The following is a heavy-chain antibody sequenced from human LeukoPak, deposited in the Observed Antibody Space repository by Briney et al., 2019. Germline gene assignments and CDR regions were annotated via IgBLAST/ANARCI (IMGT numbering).Heavy chain of an antibody. CDR2: ISGSGGST. D-gene: IGHD6-19*01. V-gene: IGHV3-23*01. CDR3: AKDRAGYSSASRNYFDY. Sequence: GESLRLSCAASGFTFSSYAMSWVRQAPGKGLEWVSAISGSGGSTYYADSVKGRFTISRDNSKNTLYLQMNSLRAEDTAVYYCAKDRAGYSSASRNYFDYWGQGTLATVSS. CDR1: GFTFSSYA. J-gene: IGHJ4*02.